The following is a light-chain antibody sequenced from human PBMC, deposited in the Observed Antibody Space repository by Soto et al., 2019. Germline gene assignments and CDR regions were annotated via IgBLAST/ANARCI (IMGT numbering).Light chain of an antibody. CDR3: SSYAGTHMV. V-gene: IGLV2-8*01. J-gene: IGLJ1*01. CDR2: DIS. CDR1: SSDVGGSNY. Sequence: QSVLTQPPSASGSPGQSVAISCTGTSSDVGGSNYVSWYQQPPGNAPNLMINDISNRPSGVPDRFSGSKSGNTASLTVSGLQAEEAADYYCSSYAGTHMVFGTGTKLTVL.